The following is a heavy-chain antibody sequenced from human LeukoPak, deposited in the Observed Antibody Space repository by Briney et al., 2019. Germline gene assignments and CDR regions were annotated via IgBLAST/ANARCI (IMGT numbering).Heavy chain of an antibody. CDR2: ISGSGDST. V-gene: IGHV3-23*01. J-gene: IGHJ6*03. CDR3: AKGGIAVASTSYYYYMDV. CDR1: GFTLSSCA. D-gene: IGHD6-19*01. Sequence: GGSLRLSCVASGFTLSSCAMSWVRQAPGKGLEWVSAISGSGDSTHYADSVKGRFTISRDNSKNTLFLQMNSLRADNTAVYYCAKGGIAVASTSYYYYMDVWGKGTTVTISS.